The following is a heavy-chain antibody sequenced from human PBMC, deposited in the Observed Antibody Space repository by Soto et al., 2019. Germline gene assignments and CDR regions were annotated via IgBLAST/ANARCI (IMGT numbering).Heavy chain of an antibody. V-gene: IGHV3-7*01. CDR2: MNQDGSEK. Sequence: EVQLVESGGGLVQPGGSLRLSCAASGFTFSSSWMSWVRQAPGKGLEWVANMNQDGSEKYYVESVRGRFTISRDNAKNSLYLQMNSLRAEDTAVYYCAQGRHFDCWGQGTLVTVSS. J-gene: IGHJ4*02. D-gene: IGHD6-6*01. CDR3: AQGRHFDC. CDR1: GFTFSSSW.